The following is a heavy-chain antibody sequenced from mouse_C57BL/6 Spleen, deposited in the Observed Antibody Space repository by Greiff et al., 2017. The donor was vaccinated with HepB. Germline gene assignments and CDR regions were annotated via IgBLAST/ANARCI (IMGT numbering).Heavy chain of an antibody. Sequence: QVQLQQPGAELVMPGASVKLSCKASGYTFTSYWMHWVKQRPGQGLEWIGEIDPSDSYTNYNQKFKGKSTLTVDKSSSTAYMQLSSLTSEDSAVYYCARWDGNYPFAYWGQGTLVTVSA. CDR2: IDPSDSYT. CDR3: ARWDGNYPFAY. D-gene: IGHD2-1*01. V-gene: IGHV1-69*01. CDR1: GYTFTSYW. J-gene: IGHJ3*01.